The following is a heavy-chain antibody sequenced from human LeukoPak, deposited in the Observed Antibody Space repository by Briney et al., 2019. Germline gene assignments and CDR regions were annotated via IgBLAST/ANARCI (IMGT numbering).Heavy chain of an antibody. J-gene: IGHJ5*02. CDR3: ARARGYGSGSYYH. CDR1: GGSFSGYY. D-gene: IGHD3-10*01. CDR2: INHSGST. V-gene: IGHV4-34*01. Sequence: PSETLSLTCAVYGGSFSGYYWSWIRQPPGKGLEWIGEINHSGSTNYNPSLKSRVTISVDTSENQFSLKLSSVTAADTAVYYCARARGYGSGSYYHWGQGTLVTVSS.